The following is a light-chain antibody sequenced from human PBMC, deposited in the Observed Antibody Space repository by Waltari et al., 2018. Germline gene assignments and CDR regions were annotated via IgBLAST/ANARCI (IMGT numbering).Light chain of an antibody. J-gene: IGLJ3*02. CDR1: SGHSSNV. CDR3: QTGGHGTWV. CDR2: VNSDGSH. Sequence: QLVLTQSPSASASLGASVKLTCTLSSGHSSNVIAWLQQRPEKGPRYLMKVNSDGSHSKGDVIPDRFSGSSSGAERYLTISSLQSEDEGDYYCQTGGHGTWVFGGGTKLTVL. V-gene: IGLV4-69*01.